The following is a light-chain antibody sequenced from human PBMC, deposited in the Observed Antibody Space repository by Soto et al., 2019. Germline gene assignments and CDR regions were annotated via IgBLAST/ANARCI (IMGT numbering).Light chain of an antibody. Sequence: EIVLTQSPGTLSLSPGERATLFCRVSQSVATSQLAWYQQKPGQAPRLLIGASSRATGVPDRFIASGSGTDFTLTISRLEPEDFAVYYCQQYGSSRETFGQGTKVEIK. J-gene: IGKJ1*01. CDR2: GAS. CDR1: QSVATSQ. CDR3: QQYGSSRET. V-gene: IGKV3-20*01.